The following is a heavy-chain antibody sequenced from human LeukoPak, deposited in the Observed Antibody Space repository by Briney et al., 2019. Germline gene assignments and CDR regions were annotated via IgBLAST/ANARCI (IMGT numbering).Heavy chain of an antibody. CDR2: IGGSSSTI. J-gene: IGHJ4*02. V-gene: IGHV3-48*01. D-gene: IGHD6-19*01. Sequence: GGSLRLSCAASGFTFSSYTMNWVRQAPGKGLEWVSYIGGSSSTIYYADSVKGRFTISRDNAKNSLYLQMNSLRAEDTAVYYCARGRYSSGWWVFDYWGQGTLVTVSS. CDR3: ARGRYSSGWWVFDY. CDR1: GFTFSSYT.